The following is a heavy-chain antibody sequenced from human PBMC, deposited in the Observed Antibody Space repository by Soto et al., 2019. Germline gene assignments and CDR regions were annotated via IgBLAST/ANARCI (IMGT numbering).Heavy chain of an antibody. Sequence: SETLSLTCTVSGGSISSYYWSWIRQPPGKGLEWIGYIYYSGSTNYNPSLKSRVTISVDTSKNQFSLKLSSVTAADTAVYYCAIDEGRLAYYDYIWGSSSSGWFDPWGQGTLVTVSS. CDR1: GGSISSYY. V-gene: IGHV4-59*01. CDR2: IYYSGST. D-gene: IGHD3-16*01. CDR3: AIDEGRLAYYDYIWGSSSSGWFDP. J-gene: IGHJ5*02.